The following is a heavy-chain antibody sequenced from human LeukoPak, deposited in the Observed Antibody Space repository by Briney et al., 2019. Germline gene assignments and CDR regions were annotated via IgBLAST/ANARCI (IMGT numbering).Heavy chain of an antibody. V-gene: IGHV1-46*01. J-gene: IGHJ4*02. CDR1: GYTFSSYY. Sequence: ALVKVSCKASGYTFSSYYMHWVRQAPGQGLEWMGVINPSGGSTNYAQNFQGRVTMTRDTSTNTVYMELTSLTSDDTAVYYCARGGGGGSYYNYFDSWGQGTLVTVSS. D-gene: IGHD1-26*01. CDR2: INPSGGST. CDR3: ARGGGGGSYYNYFDS.